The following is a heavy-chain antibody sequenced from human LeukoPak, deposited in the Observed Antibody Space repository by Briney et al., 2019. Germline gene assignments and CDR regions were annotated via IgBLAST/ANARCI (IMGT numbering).Heavy chain of an antibody. CDR3: AKDGNWARFEN. Sequence: GGSLRLSCAASGFTFSSYWMSWVRQAPGKGLEWVANIKQDGSEKYYVDAVKGRFTISRDNAKTSLYLQMNSLRAEDTAAYYCAKDGNWARFENWGQGTLVTVSS. J-gene: IGHJ4*02. V-gene: IGHV3-7*03. CDR1: GFTFSSYW. CDR2: IKQDGSEK. D-gene: IGHD7-27*01.